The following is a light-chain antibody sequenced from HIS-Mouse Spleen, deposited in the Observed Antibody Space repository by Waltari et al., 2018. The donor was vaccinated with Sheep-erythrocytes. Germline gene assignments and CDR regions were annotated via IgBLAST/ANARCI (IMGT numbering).Light chain of an antibody. J-gene: IGLJ2*01. V-gene: IGLV3-1*01. CDR1: KLGDKY. CDR2: HDS. Sequence: SYELTQPPSVSVSPGQTASITCSGDKLGDKYACWYQQKPGQSPVLVIYHDSKRPSGIAARFSGSNSGNPATLTLSGTQAMDEADYYCQAWDSSTAVFGGGTKLTVL. CDR3: QAWDSSTAV.